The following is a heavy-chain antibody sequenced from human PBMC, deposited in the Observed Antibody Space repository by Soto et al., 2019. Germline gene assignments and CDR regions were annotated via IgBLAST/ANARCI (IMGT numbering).Heavy chain of an antibody. CDR2: IFYSGDT. V-gene: IGHV4-30-2*01. CDR3: ARFPMAASHFDY. D-gene: IGHD3-10*01. CDR1: GVSISSGDHS. J-gene: IGHJ4*02. Sequence: QLQLQESGSGLVKPSQTLSLTCAVSGVSISSGDHSWSWIRQPPGKGLEWIGNIFYSGDTYYNPSLQSRLTISIDKSRNQFSLHLSSVTAADTAVYYCARFPMAASHFDYWGQGTLVTVSS.